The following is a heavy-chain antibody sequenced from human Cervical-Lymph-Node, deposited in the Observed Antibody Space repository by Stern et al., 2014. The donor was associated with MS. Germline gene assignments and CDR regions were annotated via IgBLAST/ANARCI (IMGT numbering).Heavy chain of an antibody. CDR1: GFTFSYST. CDR3: SRDRTVTTYYYYYGMDV. J-gene: IGHJ6*02. Sequence: DQLVESGGGVVQPGRSLRLSCAASGFTFSYSTMHWVRQAPGQGLEWVATVSNDGSDEYYPDSVKGRFTISRDNSKNTLYLQVNSLRAEDTGVYFCSRDRTVTTYYYYYGMDVWGQGTTVTVSS. V-gene: IGHV3-30*04. CDR2: VSNDGSDE. D-gene: IGHD4-11*01.